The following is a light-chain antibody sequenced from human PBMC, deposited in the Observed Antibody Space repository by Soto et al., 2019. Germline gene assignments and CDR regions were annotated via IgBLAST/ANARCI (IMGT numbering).Light chain of an antibody. V-gene: IGLV2-14*01. CDR3: TSYTSITTYV. J-gene: IGLJ1*01. CDR1: SSDVGRYNY. Sequence: QSALTQPAAVSGSPGQSITISCTGTSSDVGRYNYVSWYQQHPGKAPKFIIYEVSNRPSGVSNRFSGSKSGNTASLTISGLPAEDEADYYCTSYTSITTYVFGTGNKVTVL. CDR2: EVS.